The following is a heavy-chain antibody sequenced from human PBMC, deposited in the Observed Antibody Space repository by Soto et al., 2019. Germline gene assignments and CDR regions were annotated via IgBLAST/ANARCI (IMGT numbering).Heavy chain of an antibody. D-gene: IGHD1-7*01. J-gene: IGHJ4*02. V-gene: IGHV3-48*02. CDR3: ARGTKGGSPPL. CDR2: ISSSGSTI. CDR1: GFTFSNYS. Sequence: EVQLVESGGGLAQPGGSLRLSCVGSGFTFSNYSMNWVRQAPGKGLEWVSYISSSGSTIYYADSVKGRITISRDNAKNTLDLRMNSMRDEDAAVYYCARGTKGGSPPLWGQGTLVTVSS.